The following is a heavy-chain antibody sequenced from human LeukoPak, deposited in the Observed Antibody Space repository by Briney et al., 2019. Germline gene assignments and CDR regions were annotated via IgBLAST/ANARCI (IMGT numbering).Heavy chain of an antibody. CDR1: GFDFSSYG. CDR2: IHYDSTTE. V-gene: IGHV3-30*02. CDR3: ARASITMARGELVFYFDY. J-gene: IGHJ4*02. Sequence: GGSLRLSCAASGFDFSSYGMHWVRQAPGKGLEWVAYIHYDSTTEDYADSVQGRFTISRDNAKNSLYLQINSLRAEDTAVYYCARASITMARGELVFYFDYWGQGTLVTVSS. D-gene: IGHD3-10*01.